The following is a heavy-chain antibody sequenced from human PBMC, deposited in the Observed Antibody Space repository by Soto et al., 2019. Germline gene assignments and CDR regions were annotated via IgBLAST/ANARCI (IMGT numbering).Heavy chain of an antibody. CDR2: ISAYNGNT. D-gene: IGHD3-9*01. Sequence: ASVKVSCKASGYTFTIYGISWVRQAPGQGLEWMGWISAYNGNTNYAQKLQGRVTMTTDTSTSTAYMELRSLRSDDTAVYYCARDPAWTDQVYDDILTGPFDYWGQGTLVTVSS. J-gene: IGHJ4*02. CDR1: GYTFTIYG. CDR3: ARDPAWTDQVYDDILTGPFDY. V-gene: IGHV1-18*01.